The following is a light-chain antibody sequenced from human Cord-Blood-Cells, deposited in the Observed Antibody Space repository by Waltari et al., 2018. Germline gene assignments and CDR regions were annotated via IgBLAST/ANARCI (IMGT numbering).Light chain of an antibody. J-gene: IGKJ3*01. V-gene: IGKV3-20*01. CDR2: GAS. Sequence: EIVLTQSPGTLSLSPGDRATRSCRASQSVSSSYLAWYQQKPGQAPRLLIYGASSRATGIPDRFSGSGSGTDFTLTISRLEPEDFAVYYCQQYGSSPPITFGPGTKVDIK. CDR1: QSVSSSY. CDR3: QQYGSSPPIT.